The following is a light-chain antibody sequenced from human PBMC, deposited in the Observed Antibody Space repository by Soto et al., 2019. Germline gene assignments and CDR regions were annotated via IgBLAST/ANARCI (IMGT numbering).Light chain of an antibody. CDR2: DAS. V-gene: IGKV1-13*02. CDR3: QQFSSYPLT. Sequence: IQLTQSPSSLSASVGDRVTITCRASLGVSSAFAWYQHKPGRPPKPLIYDASSLESGVPSRFSGSGSRTDFTLTISSLQPEDFATYYCQQFSSYPLTFGGGTKVEIK. CDR1: LGVSSA. J-gene: IGKJ4*01.